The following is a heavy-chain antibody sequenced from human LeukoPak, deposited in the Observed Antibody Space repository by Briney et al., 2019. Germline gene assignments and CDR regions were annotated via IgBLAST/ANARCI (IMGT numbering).Heavy chain of an antibody. CDR2: IYVDGRTT. CDR3: IRDFRSADL. CDR1: GFTFSNYW. V-gene: IGHV3-74*01. J-gene: IGHJ5*02. Sequence: GGSLRLSCAASGFTFSNYWMHWVRQPPGKGLVWVSRIYVDGRTTNYADSVKGRFTISRDNARNTVYLEMNSLSVEDTATYYCIRDFRSADLWGQGTLVTVTS.